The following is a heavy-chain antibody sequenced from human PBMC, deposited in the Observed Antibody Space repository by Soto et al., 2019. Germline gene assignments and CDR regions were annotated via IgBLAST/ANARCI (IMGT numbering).Heavy chain of an antibody. D-gene: IGHD3-22*01. CDR3: ARDQQYYYDSSGYYSKYNWFDP. J-gene: IGHJ5*02. Sequence: SETLSLTCAVSGYSISSGNYWGWIRQPPGKGLEWIGSIFNYGSSSYSPSLKSRVTISVDTSKNQFSLKVRSVTAADTAVYYCARDQQYYYDSSGYYSKYNWFDPWGQGTLVTVSS. CDR1: GYSISSGNY. V-gene: IGHV4-38-2*02. CDR2: IFNYGSS.